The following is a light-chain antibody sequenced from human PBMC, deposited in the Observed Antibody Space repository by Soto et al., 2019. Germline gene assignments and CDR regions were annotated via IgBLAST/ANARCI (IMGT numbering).Light chain of an antibody. J-gene: IGLJ1*01. CDR2: STS. V-gene: IGLV8-61*01. Sequence: QTVVTQESSFSVSPGGTVTLTCGLTSGSVSTANNPNWYQQTPGQAPRTLIYSTSTRSSGVPDRFSGSILGNKAALTITGAQADDESDYYCALFMGNGISVFGTVTKVTVL. CDR1: SGSVSTANN. CDR3: ALFMGNGISV.